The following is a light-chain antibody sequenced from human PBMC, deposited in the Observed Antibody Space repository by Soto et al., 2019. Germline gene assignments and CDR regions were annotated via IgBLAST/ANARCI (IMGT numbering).Light chain of an antibody. CDR3: QQYNNWPRT. V-gene: IGKV3-15*01. CDR2: GAS. J-gene: IGKJ3*01. Sequence: EIVMTQSPAPPSVSPGERAPLSRRASQSVSSNLAWYQQKPGQAPRLLIYGASTRATGIPARFSGSGSGTEFTLTISSLQSEDFAVYYCQQYNNWPRTFGPGTKVDI. CDR1: QSVSSN.